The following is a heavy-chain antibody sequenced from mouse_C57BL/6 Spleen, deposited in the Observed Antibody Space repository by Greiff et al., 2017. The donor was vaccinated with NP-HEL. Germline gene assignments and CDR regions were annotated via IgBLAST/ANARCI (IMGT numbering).Heavy chain of an antibody. CDR2: ILPGSGST. Sequence: QVQLQQSGAELMKPGASVKLSCKATGYTFTGYWIEWVKQRPGHGLEWIGEILPGSGSTNYNEKFKGKATFTADKSSNTAYMQLISLTTEDSAIYYCARRFYDGYYRLYYYAMDYWGQGTSVTVSS. D-gene: IGHD2-3*01. V-gene: IGHV1-9*01. CDR1: GYTFTGYW. J-gene: IGHJ4*01. CDR3: ARRFYDGYYRLYYYAMDY.